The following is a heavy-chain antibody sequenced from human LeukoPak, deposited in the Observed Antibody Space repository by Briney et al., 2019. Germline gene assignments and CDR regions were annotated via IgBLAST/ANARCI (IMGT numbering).Heavy chain of an antibody. CDR2: IKQDGSEK. D-gene: IGHD3-22*01. CDR1: GFTFSSYW. J-gene: IGHJ4*02. CDR3: ARDPTIVVVTNYFDY. Sequence: GGSLRLSCAASGFTFSSYWMSWVRQAPGKGLEWVANIKQDGSEKYYVDSVKGRFTISRDNAKNSLYLQMNSLRAEDTAVYYCARDPTIVVVTNYFDYWGQGTLVTVSS. V-gene: IGHV3-7*01.